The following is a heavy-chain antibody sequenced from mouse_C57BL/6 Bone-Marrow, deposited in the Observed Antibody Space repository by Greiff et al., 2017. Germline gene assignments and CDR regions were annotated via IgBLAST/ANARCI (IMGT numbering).Heavy chain of an antibody. V-gene: IGHV1-42*01. CDR2: INPSTGGT. CDR3: AEANWAWFAY. D-gene: IGHD4-1*01. Sequence: EVKLMESGPELVKPGASVKISCKASGYSFTGYYMNWVKQSPEKSLEWIGEINPSTGGTTYNQKFKAKATLTVDKSSSTADMQLKSLTAEDSAVYYCAEANWAWFAYWGQGTLVTVSA. J-gene: IGHJ3*01. CDR1: GYSFTGYY.